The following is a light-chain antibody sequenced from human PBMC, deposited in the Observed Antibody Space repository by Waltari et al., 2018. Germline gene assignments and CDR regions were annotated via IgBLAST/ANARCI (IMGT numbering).Light chain of an antibody. CDR3: NSYSNTATPVV. CDR2: DVR. CDR1: SRDVGGYNY. V-gene: IGLV2-14*03. J-gene: IGLJ2*01. Sequence: QSALTQPASVSGSPGQSITISCTGTSRDVGGYNYVSWYQQHPGKAPNLIIHDVRSRPSGVSDRFSGSKSGNTASLTISGLQAEDEADYHCNSYSNTATPVVFGGGTRLTVL.